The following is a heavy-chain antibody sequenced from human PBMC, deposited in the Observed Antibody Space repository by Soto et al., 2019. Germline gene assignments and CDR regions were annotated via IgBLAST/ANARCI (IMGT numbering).Heavy chain of an antibody. J-gene: IGHJ6*02. CDR3: ARAMVRGVDYGMDV. Sequence: QVQLVQSGAEVKKRGSSLKVSCKASGGTFSSYTISWVRQAPGQGLEWMGRIIPILGIANYAQKFQGRVTITADKSTSTAYMELSSLRSEDTAVYYCARAMVRGVDYGMDVWGQGTTVTVSS. CDR2: IIPILGIA. V-gene: IGHV1-69*02. D-gene: IGHD3-10*01. CDR1: GGTFSSYT.